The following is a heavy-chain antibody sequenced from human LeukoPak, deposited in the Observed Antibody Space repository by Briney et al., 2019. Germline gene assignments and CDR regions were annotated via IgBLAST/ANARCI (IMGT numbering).Heavy chain of an antibody. Sequence: GGSLRLSCAASGFTFNTYGMSWVRHSPGKGLEWVSAISGSATGYMTNYADSVKGRFTISRDNAKNSLYLQMNSLRAEDTAVYYCARGGNLENWGGGTLVTVSS. J-gene: IGHJ4*02. V-gene: IGHV3-21*01. CDR3: ARGGNLEN. CDR2: ISGSATGYM. D-gene: IGHD1-14*01. CDR1: GFTFNTYG.